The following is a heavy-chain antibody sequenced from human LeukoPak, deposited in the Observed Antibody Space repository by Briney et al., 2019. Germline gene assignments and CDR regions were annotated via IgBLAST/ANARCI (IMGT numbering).Heavy chain of an antibody. J-gene: IGHJ5*02. V-gene: IGHV1-3*01. CDR3: ARDGPLLRYFDRNWFDP. Sequence: SEKFQDRVSITRDTSASTVYMELKSLRSEDTAVYYCARDGPLLRYFDRNWFDPWGQGTLVTVSS. D-gene: IGHD3-9*01.